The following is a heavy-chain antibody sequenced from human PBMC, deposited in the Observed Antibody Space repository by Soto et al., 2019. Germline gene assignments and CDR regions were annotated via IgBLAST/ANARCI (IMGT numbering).Heavy chain of an antibody. CDR3: AKEGGGVIGS. D-gene: IGHD3-16*01. J-gene: IGHJ4*02. CDR1: GGTFKSYA. CDR2: IIPLFGTA. V-gene: IGHV1-69*01. Sequence: QVQLVQSGAEVKKPGSSVKVSCKASGGTFKSYAFTWVRQAPGQGLEWVGGIIPLFGTANYAQKFQGRITISADESSSQVYMEPNRPTSEAAAVFSCAKEGGGVIGSWGQGTLVTVSS.